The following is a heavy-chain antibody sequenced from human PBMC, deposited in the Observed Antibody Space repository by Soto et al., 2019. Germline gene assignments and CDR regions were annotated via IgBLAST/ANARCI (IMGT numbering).Heavy chain of an antibody. CDR3: AANSGYGYPRPWENYYYYMDV. Sequence: GASVKVSCKASGFTFTSSAMQWVRQARGQRLEWIGWIVVGSGNTNYAQKFQERVTITRDMSTSTAYMELSSLRSEDTAVYYCAANSGYGYPRPWENYYYYMDVWGKGTTGTVSS. CDR2: IVVGSGNT. D-gene: IGHD5-12*01. V-gene: IGHV1-58*02. J-gene: IGHJ6*03. CDR1: GFTFTSSA.